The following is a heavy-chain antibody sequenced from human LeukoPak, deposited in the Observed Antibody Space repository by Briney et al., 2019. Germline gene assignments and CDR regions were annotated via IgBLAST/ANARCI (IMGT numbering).Heavy chain of an antibody. CDR1: GGTFSSYA. J-gene: IGHJ5*02. CDR3: ARARIAAAVTHNWFDP. D-gene: IGHD6-13*01. Sequence: ASVKVSCKASGGTFSSYAISWVRQAPGQGLEWMGRIIPIFGIANYAQKFQGRVTITADKSTSTAYMELSSLRSEDTAVYYCARARIAAAVTHNWFDPWGQGTLVTVSS. V-gene: IGHV1-69*04. CDR2: IIPIFGIA.